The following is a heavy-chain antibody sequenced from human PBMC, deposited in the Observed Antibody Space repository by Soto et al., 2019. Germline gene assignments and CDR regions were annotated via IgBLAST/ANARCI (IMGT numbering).Heavy chain of an antibody. CDR3: ARAFPLYSSGWYLVY. CDR1: GYTFTSYY. D-gene: IGHD6-19*01. CDR2: INPSGGST. J-gene: IGHJ4*02. V-gene: IGHV1-46*01. Sequence: GASVKVSCKASGYTFTSYYMHWVRQAPGQGLEWMGIINPSGGSTSYAQKFQGRVTMTRDTSTSTVYMELSSLRSEDTAVYYCARAFPLYSSGWYLVYWGQGTLVTVSS.